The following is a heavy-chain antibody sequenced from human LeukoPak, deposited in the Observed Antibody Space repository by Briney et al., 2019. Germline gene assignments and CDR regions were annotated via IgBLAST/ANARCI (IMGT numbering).Heavy chain of an antibody. CDR1: GGSFSGYY. CDR3: ARQSYCGGDCYQYYFDY. J-gene: IGHJ4*02. V-gene: IGHV4-34*01. CDR2: INHSGNT. Sequence: SETLSLTCAVYGGSFSGYYWSWIRQPPGKGLEWIGEINHSGNTNYNPSLKSRVTISVDTSKNQFSPKLSSVTAADTAVYYCARQSYCGGDCYQYYFDYWGQGTLVTVSS. D-gene: IGHD2-21*02.